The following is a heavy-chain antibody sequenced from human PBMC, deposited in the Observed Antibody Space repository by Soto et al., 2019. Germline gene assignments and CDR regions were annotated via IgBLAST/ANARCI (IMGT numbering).Heavy chain of an antibody. V-gene: IGHV1-3*03. D-gene: IGHD3-10*01. Sequence: ASVDVPCKSSGDTFATYSRHWLRQAPGQGLQWMGWINTGSGNTNYSVDFQGRVTCTRDTPATTAYMELSSLRSADTAVYYCARVPPWGNSGSYYIQHYDSWGQGTQVTVPQ. CDR2: INTGSGNT. J-gene: IGHJ4*02. CDR3: ARVPPWGNSGSYYIQHYDS. CDR1: GDTFATYS.